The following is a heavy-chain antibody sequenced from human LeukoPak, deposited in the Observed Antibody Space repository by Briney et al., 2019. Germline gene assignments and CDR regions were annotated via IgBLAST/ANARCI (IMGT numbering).Heavy chain of an antibody. V-gene: IGHV4-34*01. Sequence: SETLSLTCAVYGGSFSGYYWSWIRQPPGKGLEWIGEINHSGSTNYNPSLKSRVTISVDTSKNQFSLKLSSVTAADTAVYYCARVRFIVVVPAATYRKNNWFDPWGQGTLVTVSS. J-gene: IGHJ5*02. CDR3: ARVRFIVVVPAATYRKNNWFDP. CDR1: GGSFSGYY. D-gene: IGHD2-2*01. CDR2: INHSGST.